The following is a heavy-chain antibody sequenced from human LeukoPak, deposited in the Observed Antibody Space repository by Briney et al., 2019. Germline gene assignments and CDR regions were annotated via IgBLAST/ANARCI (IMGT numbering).Heavy chain of an antibody. CDR2: IYYSKNT. D-gene: IGHD5-18*01. V-gene: IGHV4-39*01. J-gene: IGHJ4*02. CDR3: VSPRGFSYGYFDY. Sequence: SETLSLTCTVSGGSISSSSAYWGWIRQPPGKGLEWIGSIYYSKNTYYNPSLKSRVTISADTSKNQFSLTLGSVSATDTAAYYCVSPRGFSYGYFDYWGQGTLVTVSS. CDR1: GGSISSSSAY.